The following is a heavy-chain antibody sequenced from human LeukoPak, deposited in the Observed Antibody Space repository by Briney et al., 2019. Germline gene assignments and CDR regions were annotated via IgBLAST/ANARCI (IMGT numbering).Heavy chain of an antibody. V-gene: IGHV1-2*02. D-gene: IGHD6-13*01. Sequence: ASVKVSCKASGYTFTGYYMHWVRQAPGQGLEWMGWINPNSGGTNYAQKFQGRVTMTRDTSISTAYMELSRLRSDDTAVYYCARERAAAEDWFDPWGQGTLVTVSS. CDR3: ARERAAAEDWFDP. CDR2: INPNSGGT. CDR1: GYTFTGYY. J-gene: IGHJ5*02.